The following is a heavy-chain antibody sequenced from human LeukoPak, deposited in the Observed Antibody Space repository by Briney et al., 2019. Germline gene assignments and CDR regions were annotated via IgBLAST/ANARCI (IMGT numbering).Heavy chain of an antibody. D-gene: IGHD3/OR15-3a*01. CDR1: GVSISSSNSY. CDR2: IYYTGNT. V-gene: IGHV4-39*01. J-gene: IGHJ4*02. Sequence: SETLSLTCTVSGVSISSSNSYWGWIRQPPGKGLEWIGSIYYTGNTYYNASLKSRVTISIDTSKNQISLRLTSMTATDTAMYYCARQTGSGLFTLPGGQGTLVTVSS. CDR3: ARQTGSGLFTLP.